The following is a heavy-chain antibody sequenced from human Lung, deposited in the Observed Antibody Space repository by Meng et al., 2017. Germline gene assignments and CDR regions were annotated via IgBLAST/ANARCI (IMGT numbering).Heavy chain of an antibody. CDR2: INHSGST. J-gene: IGHJ4*02. CDR3: ARGPTTMAHDFDY. D-gene: IGHD4-11*01. Sequence: QVQLQQLGAGLLKPSETLARTCDVSGGSFSDYYWSWIRQPPGKGLEWIGEINHSGSTNYNPSLESRATISVDTSQNNLSLKLSSVTAADSAVYYCARGPTTMAHDFDYWGQGTLVTVSS. CDR1: GGSFSDYY. V-gene: IGHV4-34*01.